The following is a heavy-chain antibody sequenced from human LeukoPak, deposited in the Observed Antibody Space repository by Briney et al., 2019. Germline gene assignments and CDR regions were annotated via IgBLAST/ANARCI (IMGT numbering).Heavy chain of an antibody. CDR1: GDRLGSYW. D-gene: IGHD6-19*01. CDR3: ARHLGAVAGPQYLDV. CDR2: IYPADSDT. J-gene: IGHJ6*04. V-gene: IGHV5-51*01. Sequence: GESLKISCKVSGDRLGSYWIGWVRQMPGKGLEWMGIIYPADSDTRYSPSFQGQVSISADNSISTAYLQWSSLRASDTAMYYCARHLGAVAGPQYLDVWGKGTTVAVSS.